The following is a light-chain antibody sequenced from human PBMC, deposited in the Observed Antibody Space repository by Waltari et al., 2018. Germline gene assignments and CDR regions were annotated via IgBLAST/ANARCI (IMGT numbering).Light chain of an antibody. V-gene: IGKV1-39*01. CDR2: AAS. J-gene: IGKJ1*01. CDR1: QSISSY. Sequence: DIQMTQSPSSLSASVGARVTITCRASQSISSYLHWYQQKPGKAPKLLIYAASSLQSGVPSRFSGSGSGTDFTLTISSLQPEDFATYYCQQSYSTLTTFGQGTKVEIK. CDR3: QQSYSTLTT.